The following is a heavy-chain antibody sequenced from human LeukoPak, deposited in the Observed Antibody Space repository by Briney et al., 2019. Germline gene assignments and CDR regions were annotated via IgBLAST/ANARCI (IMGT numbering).Heavy chain of an antibody. Sequence: GGSLRLSCAASGFTVSSNYMSWVRQAPGKGLEWVGRIKSKTDGGTTDYAAPVKGRFTISRDDSKNTLYLQMNSLKTEDTAVYYCTTLVVVVAATLGLGPYDAFDIWGQGTMVTVSS. J-gene: IGHJ3*02. D-gene: IGHD2-15*01. CDR3: TTLVVVVAATLGLGPYDAFDI. CDR1: GFTVSSNY. CDR2: IKSKTDGGTT. V-gene: IGHV3-15*01.